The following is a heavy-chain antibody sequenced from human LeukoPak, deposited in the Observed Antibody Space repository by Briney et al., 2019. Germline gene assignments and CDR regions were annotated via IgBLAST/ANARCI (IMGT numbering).Heavy chain of an antibody. V-gene: IGHV3-48*04. D-gene: IGHD3-16*01. CDR2: ISSGSSPK. CDR1: GFTFDIYG. CDR3: ARGDDGAY. Sequence: PGGSLRLSCAASGFTFDIYGMNWIRQAPGKGLEWVSHISSGSSPKYYADSVRGRFTISRDNAKKSLYLQMNSLRVEDTAVYYCARGDDGAYRGQGTLVTVSS. J-gene: IGHJ4*02.